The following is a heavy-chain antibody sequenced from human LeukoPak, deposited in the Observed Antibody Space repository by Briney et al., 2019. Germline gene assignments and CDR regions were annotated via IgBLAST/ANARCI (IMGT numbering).Heavy chain of an antibody. CDR2: MNHDGSDQ. D-gene: IGHD3-22*01. J-gene: IGHJ4*02. Sequence: GGSLRLSCAASGFTFRNSYMSWVRQAPGKGLEWVAYMNHDGSDQSHVDSVRGRFTISRDNAKNSLYLQMNSLRVEDTAVYYCARDPSYGNDSSGYPRRFDYWGQGTLVTVSS. V-gene: IGHV3-7*01. CDR1: GFTFRNSY. CDR3: ARDPSYGNDSSGYPRRFDY.